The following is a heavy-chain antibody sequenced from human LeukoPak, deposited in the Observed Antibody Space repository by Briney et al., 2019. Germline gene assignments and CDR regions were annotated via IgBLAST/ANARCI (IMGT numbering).Heavy chain of an antibody. CDR3: ARWYYYDSSGYLDY. CDR1: GGTFSSYA. CDR2: IIPIFSTA. V-gene: IGHV1-69*01. D-gene: IGHD3-22*01. J-gene: IGHJ4*02. Sequence: SVKVPCKASGGTFSSYAISWVRQAPGQGLEWMGGIIPIFSTANYAQKFQGRVTITADESTSTAYMELSSLRSEDTAVYYCARWYYYDSSGYLDYWGQGTLVTVFS.